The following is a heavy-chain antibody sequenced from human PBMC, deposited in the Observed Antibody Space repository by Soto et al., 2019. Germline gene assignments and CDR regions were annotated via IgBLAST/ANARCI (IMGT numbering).Heavy chain of an antibody. Sequence: PGGSLRLSCAASGFTFSSYGMHWVRQAPGKGLEWVSVISYDGSNKYYADSVKGRFTISRDNSKNTLYLQMNSLRAEDTAVYYCAKDRVTIFGVPSYYMAVWGKGTTVTVSS. V-gene: IGHV3-30*18. CDR2: ISYDGSNK. J-gene: IGHJ6*03. D-gene: IGHD3-3*01. CDR3: AKDRVTIFGVPSYYMAV. CDR1: GFTFSSYG.